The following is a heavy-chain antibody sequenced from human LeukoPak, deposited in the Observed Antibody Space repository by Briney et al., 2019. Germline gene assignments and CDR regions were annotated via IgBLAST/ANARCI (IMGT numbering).Heavy chain of an antibody. CDR1: GFTFSSYA. V-gene: IGHV3-64D*06. CDR3: VKDETYYGSGSYYNGFDY. J-gene: IGHJ4*02. CDR2: ISSNGGST. Sequence: PGGSLRLSCSASGFTFSSYAMHWVRQAPGKGLEYVSAISSNGGSTYYADPVKGRFTISRDNSKNTLYLQMSSLRAEDTAVYYCVKDETYYGSGSYYNGFDYWGQGTLVTVSS. D-gene: IGHD3-10*01.